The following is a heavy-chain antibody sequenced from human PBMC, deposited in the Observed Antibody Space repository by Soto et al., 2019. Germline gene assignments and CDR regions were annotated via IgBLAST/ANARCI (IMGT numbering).Heavy chain of an antibody. CDR1: GFTFSTYW. CDR2: IKPDGSEK. V-gene: IGHV3-7*05. Sequence: PGGSLRLSCAASGFTFSTYWMSWVRQAPGKGLEWVANIKPDGSEKWYVDSVKGRFTISRDNAKNTLYLQMNSLRAEDTAVYYCACSLYYYDTSGYYLGQGTLVTVSS. D-gene: IGHD3-22*01. CDR3: ACSLYYYDTSGYY. J-gene: IGHJ4*02.